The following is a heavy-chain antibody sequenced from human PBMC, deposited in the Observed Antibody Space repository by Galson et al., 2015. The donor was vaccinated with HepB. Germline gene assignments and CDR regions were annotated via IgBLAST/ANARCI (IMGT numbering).Heavy chain of an antibody. J-gene: IGHJ6*02. CDR1: GYTLTGLS. Sequence: SVKVSCKVSGYTLTGLSMHWVRQAPRKGLEWMGGFDPEAGEIIYAQEFQGRVTMTEDTPTHTAYMELSSLRSEDTAVYYCARGPLLVVAAVAFHGMDVWGQGTTVTVSS. V-gene: IGHV1-24*01. D-gene: IGHD2-15*01. CDR2: FDPEAGEI. CDR3: ARGPLLVVAAVAFHGMDV.